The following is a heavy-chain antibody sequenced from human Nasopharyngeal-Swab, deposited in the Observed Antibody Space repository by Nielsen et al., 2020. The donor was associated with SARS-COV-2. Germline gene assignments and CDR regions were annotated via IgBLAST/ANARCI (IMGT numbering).Heavy chain of an antibody. CDR3: ARFGHRFGLIDY. V-gene: IGHV5-51*01. D-gene: IGHD3/OR15-3a*01. CDR2: IYAEDSDT. Sequence: GESLKISCKGSGYSFPNYWLGLVRPMLGKGLELMGMIYAEDSDTRYSPSFQGKVTISANKSIPTPSLQWGSLQASDTAMYYCARFGHRFGLIDYWGQGTLVTVSS. J-gene: IGHJ4*02. CDR1: GYSFPNYW.